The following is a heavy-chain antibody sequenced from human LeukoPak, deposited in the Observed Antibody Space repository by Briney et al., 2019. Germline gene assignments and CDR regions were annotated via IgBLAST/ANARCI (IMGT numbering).Heavy chain of an antibody. D-gene: IGHD3-10*01. V-gene: IGHV3-21*01. Sequence: GGSLRLSCAASGFTFSTYSMNWVRQAPGKGLEWVSSISSSSTYIYYADSVKGRFTISRDNAKNSLFLQMNSLRAEDTAVYYCASSRVVTMVRGVFPPYNWFDPWGQGTLVTVSS. CDR3: ASSRVVTMVRGVFPPYNWFDP. CDR1: GFTFSTYS. J-gene: IGHJ5*02. CDR2: ISSSSTYI.